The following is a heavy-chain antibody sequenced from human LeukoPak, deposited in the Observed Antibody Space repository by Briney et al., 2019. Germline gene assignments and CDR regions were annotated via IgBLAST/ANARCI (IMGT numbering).Heavy chain of an antibody. CDR1: GFTFSSYG. CDR3: AKEQRVYGSGSYYRGGFDY. J-gene: IGHJ4*02. Sequence: GGSLRLSCAASGFTFSSYGMHWVRQAPGKGLEWVAVISHDGSNKYYADSVKGRFTISRDNSKNKLYLQMNSLRAEDTAVYYCAKEQRVYGSGSYYRGGFDYWGQGTLVTVSS. D-gene: IGHD3-10*01. CDR2: ISHDGSNK. V-gene: IGHV3-30*18.